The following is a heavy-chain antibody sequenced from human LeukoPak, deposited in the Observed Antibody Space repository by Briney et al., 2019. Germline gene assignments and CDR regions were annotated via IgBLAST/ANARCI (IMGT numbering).Heavy chain of an antibody. CDR3: ARGITILSNWFDP. D-gene: IGHD3-3*01. Sequence: PSETLSLTCTVSGGSISSYYWSWTRQPPGKGLEWIGYIYYSGSTNYNPSLKSRVTISVDTSKNQFSLKLSSVTAADTAVYYCARGITILSNWFDPWGQGTLVTVSS. CDR1: GGSISSYY. J-gene: IGHJ5*02. V-gene: IGHV4-59*08. CDR2: IYYSGST.